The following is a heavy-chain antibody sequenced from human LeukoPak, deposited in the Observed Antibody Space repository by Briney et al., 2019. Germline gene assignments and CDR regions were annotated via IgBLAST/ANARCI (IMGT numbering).Heavy chain of an antibody. CDR3: ALLAVASDFDY. J-gene: IGHJ4*02. CDR1: GFPFSIYE. D-gene: IGHD6-19*01. CDR2: IGSSGTIR. V-gene: IGHV3-48*03. Sequence: PEGSLRLSCAVSGFPFSIYEMNWVRQAPGKGLEWVSNIGSSGTIRYYADSVKGRFSISRDNAKNSLYLQMNSLRVEDTGVYYCALLAVASDFDYWGQGALVTVSS.